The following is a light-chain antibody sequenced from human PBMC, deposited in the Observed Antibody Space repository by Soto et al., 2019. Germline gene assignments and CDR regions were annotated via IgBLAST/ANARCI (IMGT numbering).Light chain of an antibody. CDR1: SSDVGGYNY. Sequence: QSVLTQPASVSGSPGQSITISCTGTSSDVGGYNYVSWYQQHPGKAPKLMIYDVSNRPSGVSNRFSGSKSGNTASLTISVLQAEDEADYYCRSYTSSSPRVVFGGGTKVTVL. CDR3: RSYTSSSPRVV. J-gene: IGLJ2*01. CDR2: DVS. V-gene: IGLV2-14*01.